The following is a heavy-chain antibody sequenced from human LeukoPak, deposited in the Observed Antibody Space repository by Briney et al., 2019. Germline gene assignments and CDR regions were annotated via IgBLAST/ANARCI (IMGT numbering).Heavy chain of an antibody. CDR2: FDPEDGET. CDR3: ATVYRSSVGVNLFDP. Sequence: GASVKVSCKVSGYTLTELSMHWVRQAPGKGLEWMGGFDPEDGETIYAQKFQGRVTMTEDTSTDTAYMELSSLRSEDTAVYYCATVYRSSVGVNLFDPWGQGTLVTVSS. D-gene: IGHD6-6*01. CDR1: GYTLTELS. V-gene: IGHV1-24*01. J-gene: IGHJ5*02.